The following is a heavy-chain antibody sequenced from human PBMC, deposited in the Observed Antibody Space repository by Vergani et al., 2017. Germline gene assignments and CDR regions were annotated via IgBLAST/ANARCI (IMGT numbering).Heavy chain of an antibody. J-gene: IGHJ6*02. D-gene: IGHD5-18*01. CDR1: GFTFSSYG. V-gene: IGHV3-30*03. CDR3: ARRGSYGYPDYYYYYGMDV. Sequence: QVQLVESGGGVVQPGRSLRLSCAASGFTFSSYGMHWVRQAPGKGLAWVAVISYDGSNKYYADSVKGRFTISRDNSKNTLYLQMYSLRAEDTAVYYCARRGSYGYPDYYYYYGMDVWGQGP. CDR2: ISYDGSNK.